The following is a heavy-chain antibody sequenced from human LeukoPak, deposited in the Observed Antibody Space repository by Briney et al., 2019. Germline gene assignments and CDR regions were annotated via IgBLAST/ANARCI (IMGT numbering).Heavy chain of an antibody. CDR2: IYYSGST. J-gene: IGHJ3*01. V-gene: IGHV4-59*08. CDR1: GVSISSYY. Sequence: PGGSLSLTCTVSGVSISSYYWSWIRQPPGKGLEWIGYIYYSGSTNYSPSLKSRVTISLDTSKNQFSLKLSSVTAADTAVYYCARHDGSSWYYAFDVWGQGTMVTVSS. D-gene: IGHD6-13*01. CDR3: ARHDGSSWYYAFDV.